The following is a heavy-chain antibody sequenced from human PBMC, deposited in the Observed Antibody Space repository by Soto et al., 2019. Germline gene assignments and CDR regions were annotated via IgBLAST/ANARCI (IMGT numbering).Heavy chain of an antibody. CDR1: GFTFNNYA. CDR3: AKVRLTDYLRYAPHL. V-gene: IGHV3-23*01. CDR2: ISPNGDST. J-gene: IGHJ3*01. Sequence: EVQLLESGGGLVQPGGSLRLACAASGFTFNNYAMNWVRQAPGRGLEWVSIISPNGDSTYYADSVKGRFTISRDNSQNTVFLQMNSLRAEDTAISFCAKVRLTDYLRYAPHLWGQGTLVTVSS. D-gene: IGHD2-8*01.